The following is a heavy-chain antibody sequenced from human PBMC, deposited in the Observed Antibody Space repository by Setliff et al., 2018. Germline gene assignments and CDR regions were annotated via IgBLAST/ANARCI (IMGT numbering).Heavy chain of an antibody. V-gene: IGHV4-38-2*01. J-gene: IGHJ4*02. CDR3: ARTGTYRYFDY. D-gene: IGHD1-1*01. Sequence: SETLSLTCVVSGSPISSDYCWGWIRQPPGKGLEWIGTFSHSGSTYYNPSLKSRVIISADTSKGHFSLKLSSVTAAETAVYYCARTGTYRYFDYWGQGALVTVSS. CDR2: FSHSGST. CDR1: GSPISSDYC.